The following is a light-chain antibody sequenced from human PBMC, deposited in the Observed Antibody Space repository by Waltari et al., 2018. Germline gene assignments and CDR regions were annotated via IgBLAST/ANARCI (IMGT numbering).Light chain of an antibody. CDR1: QRVSSSY. J-gene: IGKJ1*01. Sequence: EIVLTQSPGTLSLSPGERATLSCRASQRVSSSYLAWYQQKPGQAPRLLIYGASRKATGIPDRFSGSGSVTDFTLTISRLEPDDFAVYYCQQYGSSPRTFGQWTKVEIK. V-gene: IGKV3-20*01. CDR2: GAS. CDR3: QQYGSSPRT.